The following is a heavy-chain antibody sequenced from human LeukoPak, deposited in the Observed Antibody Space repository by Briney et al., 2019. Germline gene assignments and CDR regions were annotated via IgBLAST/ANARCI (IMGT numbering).Heavy chain of an antibody. D-gene: IGHD2-8*01. CDR3: ARDRSNGVCYPRDY. CDR2: ITTYNGEK. J-gene: IGHJ4*02. Sequence: ASVKVSCKASGYTLSEYGISWVRQAPGQGLEWVGWITTYNGEKIYSQKFQGRVTMTTDTSSGTYYMELRNLRSDDTAIYYCARDRSNGVCYPRDYWGQGTLVIVSS. V-gene: IGHV1-18*01. CDR1: GYTLSEYG.